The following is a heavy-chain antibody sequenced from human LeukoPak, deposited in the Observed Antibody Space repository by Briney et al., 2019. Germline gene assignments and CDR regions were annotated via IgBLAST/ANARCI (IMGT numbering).Heavy chain of an antibody. V-gene: IGHV1-2*02. D-gene: IGHD3-22*01. Sequence: ASVKVSCKASGYTFTGYYMHWVRQAPGQGLEWMGWISAYNGNTNYAQKFQGRVTMTRDTSISTAYMELSRLRSDDTAVYYCARDPIVVAGFDYWGQGTLVTVSS. J-gene: IGHJ4*02. CDR2: ISAYNGNT. CDR3: ARDPIVVAGFDY. CDR1: GYTFTGYY.